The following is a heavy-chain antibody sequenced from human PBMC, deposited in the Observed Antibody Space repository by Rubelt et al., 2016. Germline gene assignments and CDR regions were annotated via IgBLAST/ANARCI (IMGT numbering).Heavy chain of an antibody. J-gene: IGHJ1*01. V-gene: IGHV4-38-2*02. Sequence: QVHLQESGPGLVQPSETLSLTCTVSVYSISSGYYWGWIRQPPGTGLEWIGRIYHSGSIYYNPSLQSRVSISVDTSKNQFSLKLSSVTAADTAVYYCARGAVGTMRYFQHWGQGTPVTVSS. D-gene: IGHD1-26*01. CDR3: ARGAVGTMRYFQH. CDR1: VYSISSGYY. CDR2: IYHSGSI.